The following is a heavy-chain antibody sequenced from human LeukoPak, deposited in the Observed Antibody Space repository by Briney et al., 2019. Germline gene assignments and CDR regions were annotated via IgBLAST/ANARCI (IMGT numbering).Heavy chain of an antibody. D-gene: IGHD2-8*01. J-gene: IGHJ1*01. CDR2: IYYSGSI. CDR3: ARASAGVQFFHH. CDR1: GGSINNSSFY. V-gene: IGHV4-39*07. Sequence: SETLSLTCTVSGGSINNSSFYSGWIRQPPGKGLQWLGNIYYSGSIFDNPSLKSRVTISVDTSKNEISLKLSFVTAADTAVYYCARASAGVQFFHHWGQGTLVTVSS.